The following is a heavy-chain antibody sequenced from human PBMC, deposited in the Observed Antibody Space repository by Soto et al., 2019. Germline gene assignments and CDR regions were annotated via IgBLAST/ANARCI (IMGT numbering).Heavy chain of an antibody. CDR2: IYPGDSDT. Sequence: PGESLKISCKGSGYTFTNYWIGWVRQMPGKGLEWMGIIYPGDSDTKYNPSFQGQVTISADKSITTTYLQWSSLKASDTAIYYCATSIFYYGMDVWGQGTTVTVSS. J-gene: IGHJ6*02. CDR1: GYTFTNYW. V-gene: IGHV5-51*01. CDR3: ATSIFYYGMDV.